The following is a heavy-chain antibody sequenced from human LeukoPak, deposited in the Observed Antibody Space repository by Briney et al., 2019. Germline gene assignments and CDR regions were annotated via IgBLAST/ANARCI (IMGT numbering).Heavy chain of an antibody. D-gene: IGHD3-22*01. CDR2: IKQDGSEK. V-gene: IGHV3-7*01. Sequence: PGGSLRLSCAASGFSFNNYWMNWVRQAPGKGLEWVANIKQDGSEKYYVDSVKGRFTISRDSAKNSLYLQMNSLRADDTAVYYCARDRDYSDGRISYDAFDLWGQGTMVTASS. CDR1: GFSFNNYW. J-gene: IGHJ3*01. CDR3: ARDRDYSDGRISYDAFDL.